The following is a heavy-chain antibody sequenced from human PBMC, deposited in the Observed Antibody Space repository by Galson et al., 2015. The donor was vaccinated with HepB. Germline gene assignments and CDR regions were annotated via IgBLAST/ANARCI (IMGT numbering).Heavy chain of an antibody. CDR1: GFSCSSYA. V-gene: IGHV3-23*01. CDR2: LSVSGGST. D-gene: IGHD6-13*01. Sequence: SLRLSCAASGFSCSSYAMTWVRQAPGEGLEWVSALSVSGGSTYYADSVKGRFTISRDNSKNTLYLQMNSLRAEDTALYYCAKPLSSWSFDYWGQGTLVTVSS. J-gene: IGHJ4*02. CDR3: AKPLSSWSFDY.